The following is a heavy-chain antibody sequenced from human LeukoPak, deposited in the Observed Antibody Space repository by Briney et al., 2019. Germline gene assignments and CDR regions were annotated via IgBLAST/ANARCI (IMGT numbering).Heavy chain of an antibody. D-gene: IGHD2-15*01. CDR1: GGSISPFY. V-gene: IGHV4-59*08. CDR2: IYYSGDT. Sequence: TSETLSLTCTVSGGSISPFYWSWIRQPPGKGLEWIAYIYYSGDTRYNPSLQSRVAISVDTSNNQVSLKLSSATAADTAVYYCARHGYCSGGSCYWDYWGQGTLVTVSS. J-gene: IGHJ4*02. CDR3: ARHGYCSGGSCYWDY.